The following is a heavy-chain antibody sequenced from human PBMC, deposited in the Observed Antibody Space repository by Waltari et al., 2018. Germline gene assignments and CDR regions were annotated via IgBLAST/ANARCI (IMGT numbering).Heavy chain of an antibody. CDR2: IDYSVST. V-gene: IGHV4-39*07. J-gene: IGHJ3*02. CDR1: GGSISSSSYY. Sequence: QLQLQESGPGLVKPSETLSLTCTVSGGSISSSSYYWGWIRQPPGKGLEWIGSIDYSVSTYYNPSLKSRVTISVDTSKNQFSLKLSSVTAADTAVYYCASRIAVAGTGGAFDIWGQGTMVTVSS. CDR3: ASRIAVAGTGGAFDI. D-gene: IGHD6-19*01.